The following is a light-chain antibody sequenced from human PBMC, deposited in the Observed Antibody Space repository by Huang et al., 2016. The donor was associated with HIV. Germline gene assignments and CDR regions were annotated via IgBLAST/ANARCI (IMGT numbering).Light chain of an antibody. CDR3: QQYDTTPRT. CDR2: DAS. Sequence: EIVLTQSPATRSLSPGERATLSCGASQSISSNYLALYQQRPGLAPRLLIYDASNRATGIPDRFSGSGSGADFTLTISRLEPEDFAVYYCQQYDTTPRTFGQGTKVEIK. J-gene: IGKJ1*01. CDR1: QSISSNY. V-gene: IGKV3D-20*01.